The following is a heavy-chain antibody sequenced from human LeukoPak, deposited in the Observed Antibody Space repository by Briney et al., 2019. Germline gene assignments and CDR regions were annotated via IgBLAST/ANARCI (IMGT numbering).Heavy chain of an antibody. CDR2: INPNSGGT. J-gene: IGHJ3*02. CDR1: GYTFTGYY. D-gene: IGHD6-19*01. Sequence: GASVKVSCKASGYTFTGYYMHWVRQAPGQGLEWMGWINPNSGGTNYAQKFQGRVTMTRDTSISTAYMELSRLRSDDTAVYYCARDSGGSHSSGWYSSLTDDAFDIWGQGTMVTVSS. CDR3: ARDSGGSHSSGWYSSLTDDAFDI. V-gene: IGHV1-2*02.